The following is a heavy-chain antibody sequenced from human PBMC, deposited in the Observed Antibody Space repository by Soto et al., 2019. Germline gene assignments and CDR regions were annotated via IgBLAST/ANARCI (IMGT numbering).Heavy chain of an antibody. CDR3: ARVGSYYGSGSYYSGPYYYYYGMDV. V-gene: IGHV4-59*01. CDR1: GGSISSYY. J-gene: IGHJ6*02. Sequence: SETLSLTCTVSGGSISSYYWSWIRQPPGKGLEWIGYIYYSGSTNYNPSLKSRVTISVDTSKNQFSLKLSSVTAADTAVYYCARVGSYYGSGSYYSGPYYYYYGMDVWGQGTTVTVSS. D-gene: IGHD3-10*01. CDR2: IYYSGST.